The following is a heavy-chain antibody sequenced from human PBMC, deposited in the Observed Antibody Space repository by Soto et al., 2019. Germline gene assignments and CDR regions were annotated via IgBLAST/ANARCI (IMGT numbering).Heavy chain of an antibody. CDR1: GFTFSSYD. Sequence: GGSLRLSCAASGFTFSSYDMHWVRQATGKGLEWVSAIGTAGDPYYPGSVKGRFTISRENAKNSLYLQMNSLRAGDTAVYYCARGRGQQLAYYYYYYGMDVWGQGTTVTVSS. CDR3: ARGRGQQLAYYYYYYGMDV. D-gene: IGHD6-13*01. J-gene: IGHJ6*02. V-gene: IGHV3-13*05. CDR2: IGTAGDP.